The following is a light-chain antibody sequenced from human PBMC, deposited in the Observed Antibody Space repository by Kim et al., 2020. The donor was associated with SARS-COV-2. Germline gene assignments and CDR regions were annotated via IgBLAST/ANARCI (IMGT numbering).Light chain of an antibody. V-gene: IGKV1-9*01. J-gene: IGKJ1*01. CDR2: AAS. Sequence: VGERGTTTCRASRGVCRYFAWYQQKPGKAPEVLTYAASTLESGVPTRVRGSGSGTDFTLTISSLQPEEFATYYCQQLNSYRTFGQGTKVDIK. CDR1: RGVCRY. CDR3: QQLNSYRT.